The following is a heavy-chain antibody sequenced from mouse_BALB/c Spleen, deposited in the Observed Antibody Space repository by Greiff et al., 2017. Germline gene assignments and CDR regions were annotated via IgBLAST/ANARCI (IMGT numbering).Heavy chain of an antibody. CDR3: ARDGYYVYYFDY. CDR1: GYAFTNYL. V-gene: IGHV1-54*01. D-gene: IGHD2-3*01. CDR2: INPGSGGT. J-gene: IGHJ2*01. Sequence: QVQLKESGAELVRPGTSVKVSCKASGYAFTNYLIEWVKQRPGQGLEWIGVINPGSGGTNYNEKFKGKATLTADKSSSTAYMQLSSLTSDDSAVYFCARDGYYVYYFDYWGQGTTLTVSS.